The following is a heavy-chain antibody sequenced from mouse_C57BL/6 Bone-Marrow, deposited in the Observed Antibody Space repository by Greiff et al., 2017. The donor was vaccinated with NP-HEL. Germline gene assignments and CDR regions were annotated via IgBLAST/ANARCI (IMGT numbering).Heavy chain of an antibody. CDR3: ARQLRPGNFDY. J-gene: IGHJ2*01. CDR1: GYAFSSYW. D-gene: IGHD3-2*02. Sequence: VMLVESGAELVKPGASVKISCKASGYAFSSYWMNWVKQRPGKGLEWIGQIYPGDGDTNYNGKFKGKATLTADKSSSTAYMQLSSLTSEDSAVYFCARQLRPGNFDYWGQGTTLTVSS. V-gene: IGHV1-80*01. CDR2: IYPGDGDT.